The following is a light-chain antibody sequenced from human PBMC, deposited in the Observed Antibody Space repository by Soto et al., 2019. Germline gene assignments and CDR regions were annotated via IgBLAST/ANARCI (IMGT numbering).Light chain of an antibody. Sequence: QSVLTQPPSVSGAPGQRVTISCTGSSSNIGAGYDIHWYQQLPETAPKLLIYGNNNRPSGVPDRFSGSKSGTSASLAITGFQAEDEADYYCQSYASSLSSVVLAEGPSSPS. J-gene: IGLJ2*01. CDR3: QSYASSLSSVV. CDR1: SSNIGAGYD. V-gene: IGLV1-40*01. CDR2: GNN.